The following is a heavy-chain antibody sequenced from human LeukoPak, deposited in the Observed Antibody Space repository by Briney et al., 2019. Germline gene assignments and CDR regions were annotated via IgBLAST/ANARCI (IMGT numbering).Heavy chain of an antibody. CDR1: GGSISSSSYY. J-gene: IGHJ5*02. D-gene: IGHD3-22*01. Sequence: SETLSLTCTVSGGSISSSSYYWGWIRQPPGKGLEWIGSIYYSGSTYYNPSLESRVTISVDTSKNQFSLNLNSLTAADTALYYCARGTYDRLNWFDPWGQGTLVTVSS. CDR2: IYYSGST. CDR3: ARGTYDRLNWFDP. V-gene: IGHV4-39*07.